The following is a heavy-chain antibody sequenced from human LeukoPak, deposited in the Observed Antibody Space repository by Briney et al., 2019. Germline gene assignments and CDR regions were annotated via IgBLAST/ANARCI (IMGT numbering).Heavy chain of an antibody. CDR3: ARHHWGSQHAFDI. CDR1: GGSISSYY. D-gene: IGHD3-16*01. Sequence: KTSETLSLTCTVSGGSISSYYWSWIRQPPGKGLEWIGYIYTSGSTNYSPSLKSRVTISVDTSKNQFSLKLSSVTAADTAVYSCARHHWGSQHAFDIWGQGTMVTVSS. V-gene: IGHV4-4*09. J-gene: IGHJ3*02. CDR2: IYTSGST.